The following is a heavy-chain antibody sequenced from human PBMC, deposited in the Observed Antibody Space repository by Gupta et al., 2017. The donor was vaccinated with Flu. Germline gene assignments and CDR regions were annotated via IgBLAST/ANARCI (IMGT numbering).Heavy chain of an antibody. V-gene: IGHV3-30*03. CDR1: GFIFSNYG. J-gene: IGHJ4*02. Sequence: GFIFSNYGMHWVRQAPGKGLEWVSFISYDGSTKDHGDSVKGRLNIARDNSKLTLYLQMNRLRDEDTAVYYCATLLLCGRSFHYWRQGTIVT. D-gene: IGHD1-26*01. CDR3: ATLLLCGRSFHY. CDR2: ISYDGSTK.